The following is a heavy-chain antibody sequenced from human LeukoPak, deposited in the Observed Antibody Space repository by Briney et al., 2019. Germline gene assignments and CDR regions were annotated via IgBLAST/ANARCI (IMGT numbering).Heavy chain of an antibody. D-gene: IGHD3-10*01. CDR3: ARGSLVHYYGSGSYPIRAGFDY. CDR2: ISGNGNTI. J-gene: IGHJ4*02. Sequence: GGSLRLSCAASGFTFSSYEMNWVRQAPGKGLEWVSYISGNGNTIYYADSVKGRFTISRDNAKNSLYLQMNSLRAEDTAVYYCARGSLVHYYGSGSYPIRAGFDYWGRGSLVTVSS. V-gene: IGHV3-48*03. CDR1: GFTFSSYE.